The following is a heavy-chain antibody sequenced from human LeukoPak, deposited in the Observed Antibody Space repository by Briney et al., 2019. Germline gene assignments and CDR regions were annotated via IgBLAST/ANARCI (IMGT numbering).Heavy chain of an antibody. Sequence: SQTLSLTCAVSGGSISSGGYSWSWIRQPPGKGLEWIGEINHSGSTNYNPSLKSRVTISVDTSKNQFSLKLSSVTAADTAVYYCARGRATYDAFDIWGQGTMVTVSS. V-gene: IGHV4-30-2*01. D-gene: IGHD1-26*01. J-gene: IGHJ3*02. CDR2: INHSGST. CDR3: ARGRATYDAFDI. CDR1: GGSISSGGYS.